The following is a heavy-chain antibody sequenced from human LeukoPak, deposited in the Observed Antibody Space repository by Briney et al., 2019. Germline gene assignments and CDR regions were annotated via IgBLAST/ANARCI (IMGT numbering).Heavy chain of an antibody. Sequence: PGGSLRLSCAGSGFTFSTYWMHWVRQAPGGGRVGVSGINTDGSTTSYADSVKGRFTISRDNAKDTLYLQMSGLRAEDTAVYYCAKESGYDVDLEYWGQGALVTVSS. CDR2: INTDGSTT. J-gene: IGHJ4*02. D-gene: IGHD5-12*01. CDR3: AKESGYDVDLEY. CDR1: GFTFSTYW. V-gene: IGHV3-74*01.